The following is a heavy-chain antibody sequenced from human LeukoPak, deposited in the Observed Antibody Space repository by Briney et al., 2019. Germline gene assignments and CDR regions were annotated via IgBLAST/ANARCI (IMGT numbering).Heavy chain of an antibody. D-gene: IGHD4-23*01. CDR2: INPKSGGT. V-gene: IGHV1-2*02. CDR1: GYTLTAYY. Sequence: GASVKVSCKASGYTLTAYYMHWVRQAPGQGLEWMGWINPKSGGTNYPQKFQGRVTMTRDTSISTAYMELSRLRSDDTAVYYCARGIYGGNSPLVDYWGQGTLVTVSS. CDR3: ARGIYGGNSPLVDY. J-gene: IGHJ4*02.